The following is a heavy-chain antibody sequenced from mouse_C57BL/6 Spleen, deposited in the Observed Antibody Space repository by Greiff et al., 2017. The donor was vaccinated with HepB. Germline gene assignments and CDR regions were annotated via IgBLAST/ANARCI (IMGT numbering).Heavy chain of an antibody. CDR3: ARKSSGYHYYAIDY. CDR2: IWTGGGT. V-gene: IGHV2-9-1*01. Sequence: VQLQESGPGLVAPSQSLSITCTVSGFPLTSYAISWVRQPPGKGLEWLGVIWTGGGTNYNSALKSRLSISKDNSKSQVFLKMNSLQTDDTARYYCARKSSGYHYYAIDYWGQGTSVTVSS. D-gene: IGHD3-2*02. J-gene: IGHJ4*01. CDR1: GFPLTSYA.